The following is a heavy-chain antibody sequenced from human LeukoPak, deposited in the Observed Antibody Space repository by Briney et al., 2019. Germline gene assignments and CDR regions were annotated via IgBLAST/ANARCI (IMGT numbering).Heavy chain of an antibody. CDR3: ARDSPVAAAGTWFDP. D-gene: IGHD6-13*01. Sequence: PGGSLRLSCAASGFTFSSYSMNWVRQAPGKGREWVSSISSSSSYIYYADSVKGRFTISRDNAKNSLYLQMNSLRAEDTAVYYCARDSPVAAAGTWFDPWGQGTLVTVSS. CDR2: ISSSSSYI. CDR1: GFTFSSYS. V-gene: IGHV3-21*01. J-gene: IGHJ5*02.